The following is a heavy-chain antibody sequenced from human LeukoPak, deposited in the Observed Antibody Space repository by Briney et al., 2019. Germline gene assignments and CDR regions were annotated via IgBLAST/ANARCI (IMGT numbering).Heavy chain of an antibody. J-gene: IGHJ4*02. D-gene: IGHD3-10*01. CDR3: AGRYYCGSRSHRDLFFDY. V-gene: IGHV1-69*01. Sequence: SVTVSCKASGGTFSSYAISWVRQAPGQGLEWMGGNIPIFGTENYAQKFQGRVTITADESKSTAYMELSSLRSEDTAVYYWAGRYYCGSRSHRDLFFDYWGQRALGTVSS. CDR1: GGTFSSYA. CDR2: NIPIFGTE.